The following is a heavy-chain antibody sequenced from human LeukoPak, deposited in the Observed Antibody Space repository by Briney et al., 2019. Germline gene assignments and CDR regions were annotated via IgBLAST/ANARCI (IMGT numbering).Heavy chain of an antibody. CDR1: GGSISSGSYY. J-gene: IGHJ6*03. Sequence: PSETLSLTCTVSGGSISSGSYYWSWIRQPAGKGLEWIGRIYTSGSTNYNPSLKSRVTISVDTSKNQFSLKLSSVTAADTAVYYCASGTMDVWGKGTTVTISS. CDR3: ASGTMDV. CDR2: IYTSGST. V-gene: IGHV4-61*02.